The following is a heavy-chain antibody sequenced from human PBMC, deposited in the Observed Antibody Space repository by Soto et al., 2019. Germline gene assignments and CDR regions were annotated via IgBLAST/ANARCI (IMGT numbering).Heavy chain of an antibody. Sequence: KPSETLSLTCTVSGGSVSTGSYYWSWIRQPPGKGLEWIGYIYYSGSTNYNPSLKSRVTISVDTSKNQFSLKLSSVTAADTAVYYCAREGYSGFDLDAIDIWGQGTMVTVSS. CDR1: GGSVSTGSYY. V-gene: IGHV4-61*01. J-gene: IGHJ3*02. CDR2: IYYSGST. CDR3: AREGYSGFDLDAIDI. D-gene: IGHD5-12*01.